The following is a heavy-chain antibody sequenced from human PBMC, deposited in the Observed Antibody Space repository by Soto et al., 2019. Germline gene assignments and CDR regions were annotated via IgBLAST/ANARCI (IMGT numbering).Heavy chain of an antibody. V-gene: IGHV3-23*01. CDR2: ISGTGGSR. CDR1: GFTFSTYA. Sequence: EVQLLESGGGLVQPGGSLRLSCAASGFTFSTYAMSWVRQAPGKGLEWVSAISGTGGSRYYADSVKGRVTISRDNSKNTLYLQMNSLSAEDTAVYYCAKNWDTTSSSSSHWGQGTLVTVSS. CDR3: AKNWDTTSSSSSH. J-gene: IGHJ4*02. D-gene: IGHD6-6*01.